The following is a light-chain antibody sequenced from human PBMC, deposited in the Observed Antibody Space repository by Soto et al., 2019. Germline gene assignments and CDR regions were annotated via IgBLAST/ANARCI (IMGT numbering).Light chain of an antibody. CDR1: SSDIGAGYR. Sequence: QSLLTHPPSLSGAPGQRVTISCTGSSSDIGAGYRVRWYQQVPGTAPKLLIYDNTNRPSGVSARFSGSKSGTSASLAITGLQAEDEADYYCQSYDTSRSAVVFGGGTKVTVL. CDR2: DNT. CDR3: QSYDTSRSAVV. J-gene: IGLJ2*01. V-gene: IGLV1-40*01.